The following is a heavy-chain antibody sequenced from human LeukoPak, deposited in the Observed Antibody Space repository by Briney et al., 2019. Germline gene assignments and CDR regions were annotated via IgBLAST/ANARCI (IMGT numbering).Heavy chain of an antibody. D-gene: IGHD2-2*01. J-gene: IGHJ4*02. Sequence: SETLSLTCTVSGDSISSISHYWGWIRQPPGKGLEWIGSIFYGGNIYYNPSLKSRVTISIDTSRNQFSLKLSSVTAADTAVYYCASRSHCSSDSCQKYFDYWGQGTLVTVSS. V-gene: IGHV4-39*01. CDR2: IFYGGNI. CDR1: GDSISSISHY. CDR3: ASRSHCSSDSCQKYFDY.